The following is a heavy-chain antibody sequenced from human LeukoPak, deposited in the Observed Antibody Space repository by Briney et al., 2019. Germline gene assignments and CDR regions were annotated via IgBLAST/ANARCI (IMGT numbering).Heavy chain of an antibody. CDR1: GFTFSSYS. V-gene: IGHV3-21*01. Sequence: PGGSLRHSCAASGFTFSSYSMNWVRQAPGKGLEWVSSISSSSSYIYYADSVKGRFTISRGNAKNSLYLQMNSLRAEDTAVYYCARDPADSRGWYNYWGQGTLVTVSS. CDR2: ISSSSSYI. J-gene: IGHJ4*02. D-gene: IGHD6-19*01. CDR3: ARDPADSRGWYNY.